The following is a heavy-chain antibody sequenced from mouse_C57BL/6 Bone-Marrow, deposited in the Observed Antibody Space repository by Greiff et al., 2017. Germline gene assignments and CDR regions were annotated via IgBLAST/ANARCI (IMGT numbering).Heavy chain of an antibody. D-gene: IGHD1-1*02. J-gene: IGHJ4*01. Sequence: EVQVVESGGGLVQPGGSLKLSCAASGFTFSDYYMYWVRQTPEKRLEWVAYISNGGGSTYYPDTVKGRFTISRDNAKNTLYLQMSRLKSEDTAMYYCARQGGHAMDYWGQGTSDTVSS. CDR2: ISNGGGST. CDR3: ARQGGHAMDY. CDR1: GFTFSDYY. V-gene: IGHV5-12*01.